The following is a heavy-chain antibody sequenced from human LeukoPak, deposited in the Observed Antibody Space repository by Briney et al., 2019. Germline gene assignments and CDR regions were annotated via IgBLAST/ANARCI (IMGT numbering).Heavy chain of an antibody. CDR2: ISGQGSKT. D-gene: IGHD6-13*01. J-gene: IGHJ4*02. CDR1: GFTFHNYA. V-gene: IGHV3-23*01. Sequence: GGSLRLSCDASGFTFHNYAMSWVRQAPGKGLEGVSGISGQGSKTFYADSVKGRFTISRDNSKNPLYLQMNSLRAEDTAVYYWARDQRASGIAAAGFDYWGQGTLVTVSS. CDR3: ARDQRASGIAAAGFDY.